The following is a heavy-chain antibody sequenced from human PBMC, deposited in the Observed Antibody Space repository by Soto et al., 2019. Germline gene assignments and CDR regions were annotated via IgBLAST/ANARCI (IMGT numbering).Heavy chain of an antibody. V-gene: IGHV4-31*03. Sequence: PSETLSLTCTVSGGSISSGGYYWSWIRQHPGKGLEWIGYIYYSGSTYYNPSLKSRVTISVDTSKNQFSLKLSSVTAADTAVYYCARDRGSDDFWSGYPAAAPYYYYGMGVWGQGTTVTVSS. CDR1: GGSISSGGYY. D-gene: IGHD3-3*01. CDR2: IYYSGST. CDR3: ARDRGSDDFWSGYPAAAPYYYYGMGV. J-gene: IGHJ6*02.